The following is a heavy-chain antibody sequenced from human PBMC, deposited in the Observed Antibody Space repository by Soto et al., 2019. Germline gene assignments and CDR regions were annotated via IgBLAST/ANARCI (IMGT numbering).Heavy chain of an antibody. CDR2: ISGTGGAA. V-gene: IGHV3-23*01. CDR3: AKPEEVVRGFDF. CDR1: GFTFGHFA. J-gene: IGHJ4*02. D-gene: IGHD6-6*01. Sequence: GSLRRSCAASGFTFGHFAMSWVRQAPGKGLEWVAAISGTGGAAYYADSVKGRFTISRDNSRNTLFLQMNSLRVDDTAIYYCAKPEEVVRGFDFWGLGTLVTVSS.